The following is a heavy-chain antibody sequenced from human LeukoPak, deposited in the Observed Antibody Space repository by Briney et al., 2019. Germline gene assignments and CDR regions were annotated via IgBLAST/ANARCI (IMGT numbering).Heavy chain of an antibody. CDR3: ARDPYSGNYGDYYYYYMDV. J-gene: IGHJ6*03. CDR1: GFTFSSYS. CDR2: IRSSTSYI. Sequence: GGSLRLSCAASGFTFSSYSMNWVRQAPGKGLEWVSSIRSSTSYIYYADSVKGRFTISRDNAKNSLYLQMNSLSPDDTAVYFCARDPYSGNYGDYYYYYMDVWGKGTTVTISS. V-gene: IGHV3-21*06. D-gene: IGHD1-26*01.